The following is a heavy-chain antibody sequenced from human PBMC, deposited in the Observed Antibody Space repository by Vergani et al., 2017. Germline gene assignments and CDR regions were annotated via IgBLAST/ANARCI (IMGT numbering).Heavy chain of an antibody. CDR3: ARDRGCATISCYFSGAFDY. CDR2: IHYDGSHE. Sequence: QVQLVESGGGVVQRGGSLRLSCATSGFTLSNYDMQWIRQGPGKGLEFVAFIHYDGSHEYYIDSVKGRFTISRDNSKNTLILQMNGLRAEDTAVYYCARDRGCATISCYFSGAFDYWGLGTLVSVSS. CDR1: GFTLSNYD. V-gene: IGHV3-30*02. J-gene: IGHJ4*02. D-gene: IGHD2-2*01.